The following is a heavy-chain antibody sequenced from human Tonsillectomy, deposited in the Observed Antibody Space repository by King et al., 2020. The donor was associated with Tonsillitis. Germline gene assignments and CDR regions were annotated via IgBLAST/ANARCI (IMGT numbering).Heavy chain of an antibody. Sequence: VQLVESGGGLVQPGGSLRLSCAASGFTFSNFGMNWVRQAPGKGLEWVSIIHRGGSPTYYGESVKGRFTVSRDNSRNTLYLEMNSLRAEDTAVYYCANDLANSIGWSVFDDWGQGTLVTVSP. J-gene: IGHJ4*02. D-gene: IGHD6-19*01. CDR2: IHRGGSPT. V-gene: IGHV3-23*03. CDR3: ANDLANSIGWSVFDD. CDR1: GFTFSNFG.